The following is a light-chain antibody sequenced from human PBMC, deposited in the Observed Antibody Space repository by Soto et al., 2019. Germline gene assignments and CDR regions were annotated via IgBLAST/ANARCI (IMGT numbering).Light chain of an antibody. J-gene: IGLJ2*01. CDR2: ANN. Sequence: QSVLTQPPSVSGAPGQWVTIPCTGSSSNIGAGFDVHWYQQLPGTAPKLLIYANNNRPSGVPDRFSGPKSGTSASLAITGLQAEDEADYFCQSYDNSLSGHVVFGGGTKVTVL. V-gene: IGLV1-40*01. CDR3: QSYDNSLSGHVV. CDR1: SSNIGAGFD.